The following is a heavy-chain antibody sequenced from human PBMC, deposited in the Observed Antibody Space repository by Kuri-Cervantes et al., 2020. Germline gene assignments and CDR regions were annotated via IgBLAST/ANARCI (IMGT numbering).Heavy chain of an antibody. V-gene: IGHV3-30*01. CDR1: GFTFSSYA. J-gene: IGHJ6*03. Sequence: GESLKISCAASGFTFSSYAMHWVRQAPGKGLEWVAVISYDGSNKYYADSVKGRFTISRDNSKNTLYLQMNSLRAEDTAVYYCARDRTRYSYGPEVYYYYYYMDVWGKGTTVTVSS. CDR3: ARDRTRYSYGPEVYYYYYYMDV. CDR2: ISYDGSNK. D-gene: IGHD5-18*01.